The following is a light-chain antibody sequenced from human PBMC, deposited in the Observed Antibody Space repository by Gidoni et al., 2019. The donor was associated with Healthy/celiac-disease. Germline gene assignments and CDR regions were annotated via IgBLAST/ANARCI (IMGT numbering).Light chain of an antibody. CDR1: QSISSY. CDR3: QQSYSTPLT. Sequence: DIQLTQSPSSLSASVGERVTITCRASQSISSYLNWYQQKPGKAPKLLLDAASSLQSVGPSRFSGSGSGTDFTLTSSSLHPDYFATYYCQQSYSTPLTFGGGTKVEIK. V-gene: IGKV1-39*01. CDR2: AAS. J-gene: IGKJ4*01.